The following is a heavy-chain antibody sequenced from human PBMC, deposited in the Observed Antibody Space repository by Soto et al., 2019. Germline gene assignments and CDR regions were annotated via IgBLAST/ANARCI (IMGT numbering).Heavy chain of an antibody. CDR1: GFTVSTKY. J-gene: IGHJ4*02. D-gene: IGHD3-16*01. CDR2: IYSGGST. CDR3: ARDHWAADY. V-gene: IGHV3-66*01. Sequence: EVQLVESGGGLVQPGGSLRLSCAASGFTVSTKYMSWVRQAPGKGLEWVSVIYSGGSTFYADSVRGRFTISRDNPKNTVKLQMNSLRAEDTAVYYCARDHWAADYWGQGTLVTVSS.